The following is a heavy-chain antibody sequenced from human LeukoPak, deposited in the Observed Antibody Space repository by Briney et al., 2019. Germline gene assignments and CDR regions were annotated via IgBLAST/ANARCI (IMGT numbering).Heavy chain of an antibody. CDR1: GGSISSYY. CDR2: IYYSGNT. V-gene: IGHV4-59*01. Sequence: SETLSLTCTVSGGSISSYYWSWIRQPPGKGLEWIGYIYYSGNTNYNPSLKSRVSISIDTSKNQLSLQLSSVTAADTAVYYCARDRDSSGLRDFDLWGRGTLVTVSA. D-gene: IGHD3-22*01. J-gene: IGHJ2*01. CDR3: ARDRDSSGLRDFDL.